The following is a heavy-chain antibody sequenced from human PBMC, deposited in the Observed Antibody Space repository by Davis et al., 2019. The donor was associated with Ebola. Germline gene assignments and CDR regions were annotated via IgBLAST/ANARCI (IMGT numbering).Heavy chain of an antibody. Sequence: ASVKVSCKASGYTFTSYDINWVRQATGQGLEWMGWMNPNSGNTGYAQKFQGRVTMTTDTSTSTAYMELRSLRSDDTAVYYCARAMWGLVPAATKGNWFDPWGQGTLVTVSS. D-gene: IGHD2-2*01. CDR3: ARAMWGLVPAATKGNWFDP. J-gene: IGHJ5*02. V-gene: IGHV1-8*02. CDR1: GYTFTSYD. CDR2: MNPNSGNT.